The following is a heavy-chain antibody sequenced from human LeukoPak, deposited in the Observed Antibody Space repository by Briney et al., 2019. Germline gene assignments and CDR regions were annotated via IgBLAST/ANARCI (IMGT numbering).Heavy chain of an antibody. Sequence: GGSLRLSCAASGFTFSSYSMNWVRQAPGKGLEWVSSISSSSYIYYADSVKGRFTISRDNAKNSLYLQMNSLRAEDTAVYYCASGCSSTSCYRWTFDYWGQGTLVTVSS. D-gene: IGHD2-2*01. CDR1: GFTFSSYS. J-gene: IGHJ4*02. CDR3: ASGCSSTSCYRWTFDY. CDR2: ISSSSYI. V-gene: IGHV3-21*01.